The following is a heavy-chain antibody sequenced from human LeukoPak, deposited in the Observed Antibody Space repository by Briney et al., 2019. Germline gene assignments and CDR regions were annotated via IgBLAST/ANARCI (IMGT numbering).Heavy chain of an antibody. Sequence: PSETLSLTCTVSGVSVSSGNHYWSWIRQPPGRGLEWIGYVYYSGSTDYNPSLKSRVTVSVDTSKNQVSLKLSSVTATDTAVYYCARAEYYHDCSGYYHTSAYDIWGQGTMVTVSS. CDR2: VYYSGST. J-gene: IGHJ3*02. CDR3: ARAEYYHDCSGYYHTSAYDI. V-gene: IGHV4-61*01. CDR1: GVSVSSGNHY. D-gene: IGHD3-22*01.